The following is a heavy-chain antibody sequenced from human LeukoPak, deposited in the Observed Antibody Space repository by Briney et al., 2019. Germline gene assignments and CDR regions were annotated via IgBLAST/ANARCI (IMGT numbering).Heavy chain of an antibody. J-gene: IGHJ4*02. Sequence: GGSLRLSCAASGFTFNRHAMTWVRQAPGKGLQWVSSIAANGGTIYYLDSVEGRFTISRDNSKNTVYLQMNSLRAEDTALYYCAKDWVAVSNTPTGIDYWGQGTLLTVSS. CDR2: IAANGGTI. CDR1: GFTFNRHA. V-gene: IGHV3-23*01. D-gene: IGHD5/OR15-5a*01. CDR3: AKDWVAVSNTPTGIDY.